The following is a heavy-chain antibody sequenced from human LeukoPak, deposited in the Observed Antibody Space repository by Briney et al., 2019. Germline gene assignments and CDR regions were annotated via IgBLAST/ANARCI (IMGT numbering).Heavy chain of an antibody. CDR1: GYTFTGYY. CDR2: INPNSGGT. CDR3: ASRGVVVITNAFDI. Sequence: ASVKVSCKASGYTFTGYYMHWVRQAPGQGLEWMGWINPNSGGTNYAQKFQGRVTVTRDTSISTAYMELSRLRSDDTAVYYCASRGVVVITNAFDIWGQGTMVTVSS. V-gene: IGHV1-2*02. J-gene: IGHJ3*02. D-gene: IGHD3-22*01.